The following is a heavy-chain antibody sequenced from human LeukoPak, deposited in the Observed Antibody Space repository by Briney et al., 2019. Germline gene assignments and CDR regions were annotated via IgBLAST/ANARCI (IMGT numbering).Heavy chain of an antibody. J-gene: IGHJ6*04. CDR1: GFTFSRYE. V-gene: IGHV3-48*03. CDR3: AELGITMIGGV. CDR2: ISSSGSTI. D-gene: IGHD3-10*02. Sequence: GGSLRLSCAASGFTFSRYEMNWVRQAPGKGLEWVSYISSSGSTIYYADSVKGRFTISRDNAKNSLYLQMNSLRAEDTAVYYCAELGITMIGGVWGKGTTVTISS.